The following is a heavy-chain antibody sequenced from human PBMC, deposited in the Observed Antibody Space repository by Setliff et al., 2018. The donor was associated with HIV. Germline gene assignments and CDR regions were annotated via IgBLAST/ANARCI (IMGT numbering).Heavy chain of an antibody. V-gene: IGHV5-51*01. CDR2: IYPADSDT. D-gene: IGHD1-26*01. Sequence: PGESLKISCKASGYTFTSHWIGWVRQMPGKGLEWMGIIYPADSDTRYSPSFQGQVTISADNSINTAYLQWSSLKASDTAMYYCARLRVGATNYFDNWGQGTLVTVSS. CDR1: GYTFTSHW. J-gene: IGHJ4*02. CDR3: ARLRVGATNYFDN.